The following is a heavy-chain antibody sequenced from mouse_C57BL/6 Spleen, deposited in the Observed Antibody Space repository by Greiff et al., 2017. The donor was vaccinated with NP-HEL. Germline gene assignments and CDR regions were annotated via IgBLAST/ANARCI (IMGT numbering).Heavy chain of an antibody. D-gene: IGHD2-5*01. CDR3: ARSGAAYYSNYFYWYFDV. V-gene: IGHV14-3*01. Sequence: EVQLQQSVAELVRPGASVKLSCTASGFNIKNTYMHWVKQRPEQGLEWIGRIDPANGNTKYAPKFQGKATITADTSSNTAYLQLSSLTSEDTAIYYCARSGAAYYSNYFYWYFDVWGTGTTVTVSS. CDR2: IDPANGNT. J-gene: IGHJ1*03. CDR1: GFNIKNTY.